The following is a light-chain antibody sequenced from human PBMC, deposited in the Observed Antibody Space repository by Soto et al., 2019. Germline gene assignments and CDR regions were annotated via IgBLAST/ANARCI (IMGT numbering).Light chain of an antibody. CDR1: SSDVGGYKY. Sequence: QSVLTQPAAVSGSPGQSITIYCTGSSSDVGGYKYVSWYQQHPGKAPKLMIYDVSNRPSGVSNRFSGSKSGNTASLTISGLQAEDEADYYCCSYTSSSTLYVFGTGTKVTVL. J-gene: IGLJ1*01. CDR2: DVS. V-gene: IGLV2-14*01. CDR3: CSYTSSSTLYV.